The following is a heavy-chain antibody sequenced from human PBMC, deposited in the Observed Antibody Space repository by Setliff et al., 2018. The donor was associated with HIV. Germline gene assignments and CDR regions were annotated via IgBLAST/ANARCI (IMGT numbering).Heavy chain of an antibody. CDR3: ARRGYTSSSFDGYWYFDL. V-gene: IGHV4-59*08. Sequence: SETLSLTCSVSGVPLRNYYWSWIRQSPGKGLEWVGFGHHSGTFSYNPSLNSRFTISIDTSKNQVSLKLSSVTAADTAVYYCARRGYTSSSFDGYWYFDLWGRGTLVTVS. CDR1: GVPLRNYY. D-gene: IGHD6-6*01. CDR2: GHHSGTF. J-gene: IGHJ2*01.